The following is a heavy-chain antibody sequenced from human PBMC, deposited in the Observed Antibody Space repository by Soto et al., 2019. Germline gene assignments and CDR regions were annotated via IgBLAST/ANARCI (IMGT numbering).Heavy chain of an antibody. CDR3: AILWGSYRYSNYYYGMDV. D-gene: IGHD3-16*02. J-gene: IGHJ6*02. Sequence: GGSLRLSCAASGFTFDDYTMHWVRQAPGKGLEWVSLISWDGGSTYYADSVKGRFTISRDNSKNSLYLQMNSLRTEDTALYYCAILWGSYRYSNYYYGMDVWGQGTTVTVSS. CDR1: GFTFDDYT. V-gene: IGHV3-43*01. CDR2: ISWDGGST.